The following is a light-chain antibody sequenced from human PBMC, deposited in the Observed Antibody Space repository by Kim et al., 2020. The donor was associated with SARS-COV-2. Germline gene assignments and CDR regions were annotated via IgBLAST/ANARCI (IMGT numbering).Light chain of an antibody. CDR3: QQSYNFPRT. Sequence: DIQMTQSPSSLSASVGDRVTITCRASQSVSGWLNWYQQKPGKAPHLLIYRTYTLQTGVPPRFSGSASGTDFTLTINTLQPEDFATYYCQQSYNFPRTFGQGTKLEI. V-gene: IGKV1-39*01. CDR1: QSVSGW. J-gene: IGKJ1*01. CDR2: RTY.